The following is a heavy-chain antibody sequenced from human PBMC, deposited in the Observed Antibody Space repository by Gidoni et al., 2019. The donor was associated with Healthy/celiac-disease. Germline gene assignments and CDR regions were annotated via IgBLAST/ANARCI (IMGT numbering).Heavy chain of an antibody. CDR2: TRNKANSYTT. V-gene: IGHV3-72*01. Sequence: VQLVESGGGLVQPGGSLSLSCAASGFTFSDHYMDWVRQAPGKDLEWVGRTRNKANSYTTEYAASVKGRVTISRDDSKNSLYLQMNSLKTEDTAVYYCARGYYCSGGSCYSGAFDIWGQGTMVTVSS. CDR3: ARGYYCSGGSCYSGAFDI. J-gene: IGHJ3*02. CDR1: GFTFSDHY. D-gene: IGHD2-15*01.